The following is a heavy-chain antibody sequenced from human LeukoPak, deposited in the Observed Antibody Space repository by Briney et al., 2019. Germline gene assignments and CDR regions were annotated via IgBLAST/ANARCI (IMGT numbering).Heavy chain of an antibody. Sequence: SETLSLTCAVYGGSFSGYYWSWIRQPPGKGLEWIGEINHSGSTNYNPSLKSRVTISVDTSKNQFSLKLSSVTAADTAVYYCARGFPRGRRPYSRDYWGQGTLVTVSS. CDR2: INHSGST. CDR1: GGSFSGYY. D-gene: IGHD6-13*01. J-gene: IGHJ4*02. V-gene: IGHV4-34*01. CDR3: ARGFPRGRRPYSRDY.